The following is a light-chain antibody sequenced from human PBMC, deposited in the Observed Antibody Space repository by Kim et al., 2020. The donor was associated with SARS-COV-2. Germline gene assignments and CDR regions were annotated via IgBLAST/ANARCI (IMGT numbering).Light chain of an antibody. J-gene: IGKJ4*01. CDR3: QQYYVYPLT. CDR1: QSVDRR. V-gene: IGKV1-5*01. Sequence: SASVGDKVTLACRASQSVDRRLAWYQQKPGEDPNVLIYDASSLQRGVPSRFSGGGSGTEFALTITTLQPDDFATYYCQQYYVYPLTLGGGAKVEI. CDR2: DAS.